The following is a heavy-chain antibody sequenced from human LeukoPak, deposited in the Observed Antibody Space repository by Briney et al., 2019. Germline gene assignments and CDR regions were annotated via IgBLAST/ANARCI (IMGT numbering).Heavy chain of an antibody. Sequence: GGSLRLSCAASGFTFSSYAMYWVRQAPGKGLEWVSAISGSGGSTYYADSVKGRFTISRDNSKNTLYLQMNSLRAEDTAVYYCAKLPVGAYYYGSGSYYMGGYYFDYWGQGTLVTVSS. D-gene: IGHD3-10*01. V-gene: IGHV3-23*01. J-gene: IGHJ4*02. CDR1: GFTFSSYA. CDR2: ISGSGGST. CDR3: AKLPVGAYYYGSGSYYMGGYYFDY.